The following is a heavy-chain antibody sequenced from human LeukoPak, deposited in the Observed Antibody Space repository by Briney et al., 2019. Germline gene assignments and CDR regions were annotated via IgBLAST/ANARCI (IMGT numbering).Heavy chain of an antibody. CDR2: IYTSGST. CDR1: GGSISSYY. CDR3: ARDSITMVRGVTGHWYFDL. Sequence: SETLSLTCTVSGGSISSYYWSWIRQPAGKGLEWIGRIYTSGSTNYNPSLKSRVTMSVDTSKNQFSLKLSSVTAADTAVYYCARDSITMVRGVTGHWYFDLWGRGTLVTVSS. V-gene: IGHV4-4*07. D-gene: IGHD3-10*01. J-gene: IGHJ2*01.